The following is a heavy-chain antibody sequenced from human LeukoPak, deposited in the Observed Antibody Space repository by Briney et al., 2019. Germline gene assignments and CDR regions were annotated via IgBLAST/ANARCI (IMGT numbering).Heavy chain of an antibody. Sequence: SETLSLTCTVSGGSISSYYWSWIRQPPGKGLEWIGYIYYSGSTNYNPSLKSRVTISVDTSKNQFSLKLSSVTAADTAVYYCARSFSGIAARNWFDPWGQGTLVTVSS. J-gene: IGHJ5*02. CDR1: GGSISSYY. V-gene: IGHV4-59*01. CDR3: ARSFSGIAARNWFDP. CDR2: IYYSGST. D-gene: IGHD6-6*01.